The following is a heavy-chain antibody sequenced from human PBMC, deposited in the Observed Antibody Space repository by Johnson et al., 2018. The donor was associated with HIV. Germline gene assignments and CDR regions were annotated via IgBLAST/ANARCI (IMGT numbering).Heavy chain of an antibody. CDR1: RFTFDNYG. CDR3: AKLVVATHPLDI. D-gene: IGHD2-15*01. Sequence: EVQLVESGGGVVRPGGSLRLSCVASRFTFDNYGMNWVRQAPGKGLEWVSGINWNGGSTGYADSVKGRFTISRDNAKNTLYLQMNRLRTEDTALYYCAKLVVATHPLDIWGQGTMVTVSS. V-gene: IGHV3-20*04. J-gene: IGHJ3*02. CDR2: INWNGGST.